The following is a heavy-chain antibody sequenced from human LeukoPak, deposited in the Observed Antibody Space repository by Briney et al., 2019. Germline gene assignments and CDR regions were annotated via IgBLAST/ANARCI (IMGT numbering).Heavy chain of an antibody. J-gene: IGHJ4*02. V-gene: IGHV2-5*05. CDR3: SRTRRGQIGWTNDY. Sequence: KESGPTLVKPTQTLTLTCTFSGFSLTTSGVGVGWIRQPPGKALEWLALIYWDDDKRYGPSLKSRVTITKDTSKNQVVLTMTNMDPVDTATYYCSRTRRGQIGWTNDYWGQGTLVTVSS. CDR2: IYWDDDK. D-gene: IGHD6-19*01. CDR1: GFSLTTSGVG.